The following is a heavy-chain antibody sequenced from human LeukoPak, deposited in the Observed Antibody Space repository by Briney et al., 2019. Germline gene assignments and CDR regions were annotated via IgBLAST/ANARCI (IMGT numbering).Heavy chain of an antibody. J-gene: IGHJ3*02. CDR2: IYSGGST. CDR1: GFTVSSNY. CDR3: ATEPSADYGDRRGI. V-gene: IGHV3-53*03. Sequence: GGSLRLSCAASGFTVSSNYMSWVRQAPGKGLEWVSDIYSGGSTYYADSVKGRFTISRDNAKNSLYLQMNSLRAEDTAVYYCATEPSADYGDRRGIWVQGTMVTDSS. D-gene: IGHD4-17*01.